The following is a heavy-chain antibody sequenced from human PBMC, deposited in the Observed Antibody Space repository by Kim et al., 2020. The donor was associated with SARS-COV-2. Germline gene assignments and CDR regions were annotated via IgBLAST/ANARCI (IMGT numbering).Heavy chain of an antibody. CDR3: ARAKNMIVVVIGAFDI. D-gene: IGHD3-22*01. J-gene: IGHJ3*02. Sequence: SETLSLTCTVSGGSISSGCYYWSWIRQHPGKGLEWIGYIYYSGSTYYNPSLKSQVTISVDTSKNQFSLKLSSVTAADTAVYYCARAKNMIVVVIGAFDIWGQGTMVTVSS. CDR1: GGSISSGCYY. CDR2: IYYSGST. V-gene: IGHV4-31*01.